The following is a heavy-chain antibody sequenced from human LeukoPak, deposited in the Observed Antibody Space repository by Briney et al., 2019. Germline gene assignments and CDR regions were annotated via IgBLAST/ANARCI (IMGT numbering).Heavy chain of an antibody. J-gene: IGHJ4*02. CDR2: IKNDGTSI. Sequence: GGSLRLSCTASGFTFGDYAMSWVRQAPGKGLVWVSRIKNDGTSIYADSVKGRFTISRDNAKNTLYLQMNSLRHEDTAVYYCLRGAHYDTTGYYYWGQGALVTVSS. CDR3: LRGAHYDTTGYYY. D-gene: IGHD3-22*01. V-gene: IGHV3-74*01. CDR1: GFTFGDYA.